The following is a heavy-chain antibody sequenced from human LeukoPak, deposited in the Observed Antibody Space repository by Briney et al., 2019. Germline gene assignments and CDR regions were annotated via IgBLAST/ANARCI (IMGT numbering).Heavy chain of an antibody. CDR3: ARDPFGSGSIIDY. V-gene: IGHV1-2*02. Sequence: ASVKVSCKASGGTFSSYAVSWVRQAPGQGLEWMGWINPNSGGTNYAQKFQGRVTMTRDTSISTAYMELSRLRADDTAVYYCARDPFGSGSIIDYWGQGTLVTVSS. J-gene: IGHJ4*02. D-gene: IGHD3-10*01. CDR2: INPNSGGT. CDR1: GGTFSSYA.